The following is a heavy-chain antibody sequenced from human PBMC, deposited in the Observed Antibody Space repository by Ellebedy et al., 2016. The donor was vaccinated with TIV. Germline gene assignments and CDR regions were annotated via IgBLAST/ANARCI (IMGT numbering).Heavy chain of an antibody. D-gene: IGHD4-17*01. CDR1: GFTFSSYW. J-gene: IGHJ4*02. Sequence: PGGSLRLSCAASGFTFSSYWMRLVRQAPGKGLEWVANIKQDGSEKYSVDSVKGRFTISRDNAKNSLYLQMNSLRADDTAVYYCACLRSTVTVDYWGQGILVAVSS. CDR2: IKQDGSEK. V-gene: IGHV3-7*03. CDR3: ACLRSTVTVDY.